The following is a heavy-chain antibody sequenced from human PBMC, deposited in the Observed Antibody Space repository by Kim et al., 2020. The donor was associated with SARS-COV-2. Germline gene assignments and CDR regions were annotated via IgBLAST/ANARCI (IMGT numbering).Heavy chain of an antibody. CDR1: GASITSYY. V-gene: IGHV4-59*13. CDR2: KYHSGSS. Sequence: SETLSLTCTVSGASITSYYWSWVRQAPGKGLEWIGNKYHSGSSNYNPSLKSRVAISIDTSRKQFTLRLSSVTATDTAVYYCARVYGNNGLDYWGPGALVT. D-gene: IGHD3-10*01. J-gene: IGHJ4*02. CDR3: ARVYGNNGLDY.